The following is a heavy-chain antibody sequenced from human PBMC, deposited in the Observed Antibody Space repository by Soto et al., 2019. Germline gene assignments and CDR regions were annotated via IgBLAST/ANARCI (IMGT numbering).Heavy chain of an antibody. CDR2: ISGSGGST. V-gene: IGHV3-23*01. D-gene: IGHD3-22*01. J-gene: IGHJ1*01. Sequence: GSLRLSCAASGFTFSSYAMSWVRQAPGKGLEWVSAISGSGGSTHYADSVKGRFTISRDNSKNTLYLQMNSLRAEDTAVYYCAKDLSRYYDSSAEYFQHWDQGTLVTVSS. CDR1: GFTFSSYA. CDR3: AKDLSRYYDSSAEYFQH.